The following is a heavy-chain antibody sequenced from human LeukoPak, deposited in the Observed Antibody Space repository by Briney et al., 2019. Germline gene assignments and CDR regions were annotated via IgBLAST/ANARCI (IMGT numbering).Heavy chain of an antibody. CDR1: GLSLSTSGLG. D-gene: IGHD3-10*01. CDR2: IYWDDDK. J-gene: IGHJ5*02. V-gene: IGHV2-5*02. Sequence: SGPRLVKPPQTLTLTCTFSGLSLSTSGLGVGWIRQPQGMALEWLALIYWDDDKRYSPSPKSRLTITKDTTNNQVVLTMTNMDTVDTATYYFAHSRYYGSGSLEINWFDPWGQGTLVTVSS. CDR3: AHSRYYGSGSLEINWFDP.